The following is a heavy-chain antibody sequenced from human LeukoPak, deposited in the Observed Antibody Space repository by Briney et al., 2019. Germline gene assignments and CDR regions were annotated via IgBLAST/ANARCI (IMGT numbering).Heavy chain of an antibody. V-gene: IGHV3-7*01. J-gene: IGHJ4*02. CDR1: GFTFSTYW. Sequence: GGSLRLSCAASGFTFSTYWMSWVRQAPGMGLEWVANIKQDGSEKSYVDSVKGRFTISRDNAKNSLYLQMNSLRAEDTAVYYCATCKVGAVFDYWGQGTLVTVSS. CDR2: IKQDGSEK. CDR3: ATCKVGAVFDY. D-gene: IGHD1-26*01.